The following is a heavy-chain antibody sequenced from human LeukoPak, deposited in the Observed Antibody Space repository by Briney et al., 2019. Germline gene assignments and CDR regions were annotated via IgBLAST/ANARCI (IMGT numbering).Heavy chain of an antibody. V-gene: IGHV3-9*03. CDR3: AKDGVAAGHFDY. CDR2: ISWNSGSI. Sequence: GGSLRLSCAAFGFPLSSYAMHWVRQAPGKGLEWVSGISWNSGSIGYADSVKGRFTISRDNAKNSLYLQMNSLRAEDMALYYCAKDGVAAGHFDYWGQGTLVTVSS. J-gene: IGHJ4*02. D-gene: IGHD6-13*01. CDR1: GFPLSSYA.